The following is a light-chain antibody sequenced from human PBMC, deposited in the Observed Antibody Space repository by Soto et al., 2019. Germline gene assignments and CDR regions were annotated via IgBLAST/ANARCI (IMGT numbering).Light chain of an antibody. J-gene: IGLJ1*01. Sequence: QSVLTQPASVSGSPGRSITISCSGTNSDVGGYNYVSWYQQHPGKAPKLMIYDVSYRPSGISNRFSGSKSDNTASLTISGLQAEDEADYYCSSYTTSSLYVFGTGTKVTVL. CDR2: DVS. CDR1: NSDVGGYNY. V-gene: IGLV2-14*01. CDR3: SSYTTSSLYV.